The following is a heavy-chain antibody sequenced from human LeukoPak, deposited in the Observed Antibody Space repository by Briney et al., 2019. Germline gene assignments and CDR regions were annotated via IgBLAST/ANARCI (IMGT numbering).Heavy chain of an antibody. J-gene: IGHJ3*02. CDR3: ARTPAGESDAFDI. Sequence: EASQTLSLTCTVSDGSISSGSYYWSWIRQPAGKGLEWIGRIYTSGGTNYNPSLNSGVTISVDTSKNHFSLKLSSVTAADTAVYYCARTPAGESDAFDIWGQGTMVTVSS. CDR2: IYTSGGT. CDR1: DGSISSGSYY. V-gene: IGHV4-61*02. D-gene: IGHD1-26*01.